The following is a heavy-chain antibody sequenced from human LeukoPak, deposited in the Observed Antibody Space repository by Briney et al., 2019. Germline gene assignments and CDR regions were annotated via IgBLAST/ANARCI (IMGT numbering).Heavy chain of an antibody. CDR1: GFTFSSYA. Sequence: GGSLRLSCAASGFTFSSYAMSWVRQAPGKGLEWVSAISGSGGSTYYADSVKGRFTIARDNSKNTLYLQMNSLRAEDTAVYYCAKEKTVRGVIAAAGNFDYWGQGTLVTVSS. J-gene: IGHJ4*02. CDR3: AKEKTVRGVIAAAGNFDY. D-gene: IGHD6-13*01. V-gene: IGHV3-23*01. CDR2: ISGSGGST.